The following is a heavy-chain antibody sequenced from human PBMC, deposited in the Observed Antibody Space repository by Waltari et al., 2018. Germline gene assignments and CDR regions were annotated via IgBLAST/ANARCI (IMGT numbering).Heavy chain of an antibody. CDR2: KKQGGRWK. CDR3: AMTGRLGTGLPWD. J-gene: IGHJ4*02. Sequence: EVQLVESGGGLVQPGGSLRLSCDASGLAFSDYWVSWVGQAPGKGREWGAKKKQGGRWKFYVESVKGRFTISRDNAKNLLYLQMNSLRVEDTAVYFCAMTGRLGTGLPWDWGQGTLVTVSS. CDR1: GLAFSDYW. V-gene: IGHV3-7*01. D-gene: IGHD3-9*01.